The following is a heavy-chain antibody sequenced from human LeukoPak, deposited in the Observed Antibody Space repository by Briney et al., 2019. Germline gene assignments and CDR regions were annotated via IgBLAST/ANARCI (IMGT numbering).Heavy chain of an antibody. D-gene: IGHD2/OR15-2a*01. CDR1: GFTFSSYA. CDR3: AKRTGVSTPHFDY. V-gene: IGHV3-23*01. J-gene: IGHJ4*02. CDR2: IGVDGST. Sequence: GGSLRLSCAASGFTFSSYAMTWVRQAPGKGLEWVSAIGVDGSTFYGDSVKGRFTISRDNSKNTLYLQMNTLRVEDTAVYYCAKRTGVSTPHFDYWGQGTLSPSPQ.